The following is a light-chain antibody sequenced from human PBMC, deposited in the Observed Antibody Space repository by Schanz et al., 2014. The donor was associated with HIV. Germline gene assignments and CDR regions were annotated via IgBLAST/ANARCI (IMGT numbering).Light chain of an antibody. CDR3: ISYTSDTVL. CDR1: SSDVGGYNY. Sequence: QSALTQPPSASGSPGQSITISCTGTSSDVGGYNYVSWYQQYPGKAPKLMIYDVSNRPSGVSNRFSGSKSGNTASLTISGLQPEDEADYYCISYTSDTVLFGGGTKVTVL. J-gene: IGLJ2*01. V-gene: IGLV2-14*03. CDR2: DVS.